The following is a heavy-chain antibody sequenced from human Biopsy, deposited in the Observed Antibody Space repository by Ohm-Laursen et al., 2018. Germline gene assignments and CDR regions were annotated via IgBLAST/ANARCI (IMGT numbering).Heavy chain of an antibody. CDR3: AKGHGNWFRYLQY. V-gene: IGHV1-8*01. D-gene: IGHD1-1*01. J-gene: IGHJ4*03. CDR1: GSFFINYY. Sequence: GPSVTLSCTPSGSFFINYYINWVRQAAGHGPGWMGWVSPNSSNTGYAPKFQGRITLTRNTSISTAYLELSRLTSADTAIYYCAKGHGNWFRYLQYWGQGTLVTVSS. CDR2: VSPNSSNT.